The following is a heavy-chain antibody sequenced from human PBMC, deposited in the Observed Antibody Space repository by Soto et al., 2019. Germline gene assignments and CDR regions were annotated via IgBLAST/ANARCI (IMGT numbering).Heavy chain of an antibody. CDR1: GQSFSGHS. Sequence: QVQLQQWGAGLVKPSETLSLSCAVYGQSFSGHSWAWIRQPPGKGLEWIGEISESGSTYYNPSLKSRVPIPTDTSKNHFSLKLNSVTAADTAAYFCARGSGIVALPGELEDVNYDFWGQGTLVNVSS. CDR2: ISESGST. D-gene: IGHD1-1*01. V-gene: IGHV4-34*01. CDR3: ARGSGIVALPGELEDVNYDF. J-gene: IGHJ4*02.